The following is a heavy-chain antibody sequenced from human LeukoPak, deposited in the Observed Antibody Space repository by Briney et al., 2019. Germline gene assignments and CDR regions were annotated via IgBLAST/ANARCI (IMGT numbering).Heavy chain of an antibody. J-gene: IGHJ4*02. V-gene: IGHV3-21*04. D-gene: IGHD3-10*01. CDR2: ISSSSSYI. Sequence: GGSLRLSCAASGFTFSSYSMNWVRQAPGKGLEWVSSISSSSSYIYYADSVKGRFTISRDNAKNSLYLQMNSLRAEDTAVYYCEKVYGSGSYYNPFDYWGQGTLVTVSS. CDR3: EKVYGSGSYYNPFDY. CDR1: GFTFSSYS.